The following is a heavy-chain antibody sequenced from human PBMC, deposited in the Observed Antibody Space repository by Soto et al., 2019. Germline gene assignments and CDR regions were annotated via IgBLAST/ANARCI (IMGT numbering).Heavy chain of an antibody. D-gene: IGHD3-22*01. CDR1: GGTFSSYT. J-gene: IGHJ6*02. CDR3: ARDRYDSIVDHYYGMDV. CDR2: IIPILAIA. Sequence: QVRLVQSGAEVKKPGSSVKVSRKASGGTFSSYTISWVRQAPGQGLEWMGRIIPILAIANYAQTFQGRVRITADKSTSTAYMEQSSLRSEDTAVYYCARDRYDSIVDHYYGMDVWGQGTTVTVSS. V-gene: IGHV1-69*08.